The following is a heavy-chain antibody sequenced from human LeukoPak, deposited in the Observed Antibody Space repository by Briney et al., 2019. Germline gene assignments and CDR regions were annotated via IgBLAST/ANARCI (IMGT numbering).Heavy chain of an antibody. Sequence: PSETLSLTCTVSGGSISGSDYYWGWIRQSPGKGLEWIGSIFYSGITYYNPSLTSRVTISVETSKNQFSLMLTSVTAADTAVYYCARDADWFDPWGQGTLVTVSS. J-gene: IGHJ5*02. CDR2: IFYSGIT. CDR3: ARDADWFDP. CDR1: GGSISGSDYY. V-gene: IGHV4-39*07.